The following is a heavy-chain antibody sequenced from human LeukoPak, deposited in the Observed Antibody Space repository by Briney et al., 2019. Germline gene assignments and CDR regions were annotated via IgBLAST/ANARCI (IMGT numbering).Heavy chain of an antibody. CDR3: ARKYSSSSFDY. D-gene: IGHD6-6*01. V-gene: IGHV5-51*01. Sequence: GESLKISCKGSGYSFTSYWNGWVRQMPGKGLEWMGIIYPSDSDTRYSPSFQGQVTISADKSISTAYLQWSSLKASDTAMYYCARKYSSSSFDYWGQGTLVTVSS. CDR2: IYPSDSDT. J-gene: IGHJ4*02. CDR1: GYSFTSYW.